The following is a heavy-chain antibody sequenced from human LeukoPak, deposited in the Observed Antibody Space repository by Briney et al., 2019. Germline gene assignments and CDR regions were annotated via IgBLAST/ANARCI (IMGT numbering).Heavy chain of an antibody. Sequence: SETLSLTCTVSGGSISSSSYYWGWIRQPPGKGLEWIGSIYYSGSTYYNPSLKSRVTISVDTSKNQFSLKLSSVTAADTAVYYCANGHLSSGYHLLAPDWYFDLWGRGTLVTVSS. CDR1: GGSISSSSYY. J-gene: IGHJ2*01. CDR3: ANGHLSSGYHLLAPDWYFDL. D-gene: IGHD3-22*01. CDR2: IYYSGST. V-gene: IGHV4-39*01.